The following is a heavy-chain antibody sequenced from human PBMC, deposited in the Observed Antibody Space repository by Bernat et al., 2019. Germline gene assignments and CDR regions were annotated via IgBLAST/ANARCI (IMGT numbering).Heavy chain of an antibody. J-gene: IGHJ6*03. CDR3: ARGTSTSAPYMDV. CDR2: IYYSGST. Sequence: QVQLQESGPGLVKPSETLSLTCTVSGGSISGYYWSWIRQPPGKGLEWIGYIYYSGSTNSNPSLKSRVTISVDTSKNQFSLKLSSVTAADTAVYYCARGTSTSAPYMDVWGKGTTVTVSS. V-gene: IGHV4-59*08. CDR1: GGSISGYY.